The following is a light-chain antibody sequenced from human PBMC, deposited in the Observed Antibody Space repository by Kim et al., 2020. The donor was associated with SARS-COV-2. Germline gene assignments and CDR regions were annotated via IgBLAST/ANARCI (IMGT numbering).Light chain of an antibody. CDR2: KAS. Sequence: SASVGDTVTITCRASRPISTWLAWYQQKSGKVPKLLIYKASSLESGVSSRFSGSGSGTEFTLTINSLQPEDFATYYCQQYNDYATFGQGTKVDIK. J-gene: IGKJ1*01. CDR1: RPISTW. CDR3: QQYNDYAT. V-gene: IGKV1-5*03.